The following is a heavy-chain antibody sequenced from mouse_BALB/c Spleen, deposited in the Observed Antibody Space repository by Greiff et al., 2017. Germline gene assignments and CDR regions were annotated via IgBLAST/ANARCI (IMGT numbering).Heavy chain of an antibody. D-gene: IGHD2-2*01. CDR3: ARGRGYDCFAY. CDR2: IYPGGGYT. Sequence: VQLQQSGAELVRPGTSVKISCKASGYTFTNYWLGWVKQRPGHGLEWIGDIYPGGGYTNYNEKFKGKATLTADTSSSTAYMQLSSLTSEDSAVYFCARGRGYDCFAYWGQGTLVTVSA. J-gene: IGHJ3*01. V-gene: IGHV1-63*02. CDR1: GYTFTNYW.